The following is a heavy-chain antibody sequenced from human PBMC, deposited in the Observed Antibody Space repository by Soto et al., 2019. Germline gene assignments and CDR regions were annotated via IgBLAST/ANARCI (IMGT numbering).Heavy chain of an antibody. CDR1: GYTFHNYG. J-gene: IGHJ5*02. Sequence: ASVKVSCKASGYTFHNYGVNWVRQAPGQGLEWMGWINPNSGGTNYAQKFQGRVTMTRDTSISTAYMELSRLRSDDTAVYYCARGRGYCSSTSCFGGSWFDPWGQGTLVTVSS. CDR2: INPNSGGT. V-gene: IGHV1-2*02. D-gene: IGHD2-2*01. CDR3: ARGRGYCSSTSCFGGSWFDP.